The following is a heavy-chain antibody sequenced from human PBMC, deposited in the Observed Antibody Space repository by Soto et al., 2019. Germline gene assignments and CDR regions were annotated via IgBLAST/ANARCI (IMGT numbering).Heavy chain of an antibody. CDR1: GYTFTSYD. J-gene: IGHJ6*03. CDR2: MNPNSGNT. CDR3: AREAGSGWTYYYYYMDV. V-gene: IGHV1-8*01. Sequence: GASVKVSCKASGYTFTSYDINWVRQATGQGLEWMGWMNPNSGNTGYAQKFQGRVTMTRNTSISTAYMELSSLRSEDTAVYYCAREAGSGWTYYYYYMDVWGKGTTVTAP. D-gene: IGHD6-19*01.